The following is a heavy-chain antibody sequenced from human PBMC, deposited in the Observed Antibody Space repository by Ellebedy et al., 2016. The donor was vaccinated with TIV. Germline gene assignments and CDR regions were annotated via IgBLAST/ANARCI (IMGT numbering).Heavy chain of an antibody. CDR3: TRDLTTLAAAGTGIYYYTMDV. V-gene: IGHV3-49*04. Sequence: GESLKISXTASGFTFGDYAMSWVRQAPGKGLEWVRFIRSKAYGGTTEYAASVKGRFIISRDDSKSIAYLQMNSLKAEDTAVYYCTRDLTTLAAAGTGIYYYTMDVWGQGTTVTVSS. D-gene: IGHD6-13*01. CDR2: IRSKAYGGTT. CDR1: GFTFGDYA. J-gene: IGHJ6*02.